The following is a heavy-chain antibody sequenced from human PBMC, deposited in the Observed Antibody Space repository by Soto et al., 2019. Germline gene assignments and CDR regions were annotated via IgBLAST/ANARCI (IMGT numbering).Heavy chain of an antibody. CDR1: GGTFSSYT. J-gene: IGHJ6*02. V-gene: IGHV1-69*02. D-gene: IGHD2-15*01. CDR2: IIPILGIA. CDR3: ARADCSGGSCYSGGMDV. Sequence: QVQLVQSGAEVKKPGSSVKVSCKASGGTFSSYTISWVRQAPGQGLEWMGRIIPILGIANYAQKFQGRVTITADNSPSTAYVELSSLRSEDTAVYYCARADCSGGSCYSGGMDVWGQGTTVTVSS.